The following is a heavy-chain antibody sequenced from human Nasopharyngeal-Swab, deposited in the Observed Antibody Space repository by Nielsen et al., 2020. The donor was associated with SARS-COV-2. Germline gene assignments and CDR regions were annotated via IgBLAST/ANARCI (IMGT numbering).Heavy chain of an antibody. CDR1: GGSISSSSYY. D-gene: IGHD3-22*01. Sequence: SDTLSLTCTVSGGSISSSSYYWGWIRQPPGKGLEWIGSIYYSGSTYYNPSLKSRVTISVDTSKNQFSLKLSSVTAADTAVYYCARHRYYGGSYFDYWGQGTLVTVSS. J-gene: IGHJ4*02. CDR3: ARHRYYGGSYFDY. V-gene: IGHV4-39*01. CDR2: IYYSGST.